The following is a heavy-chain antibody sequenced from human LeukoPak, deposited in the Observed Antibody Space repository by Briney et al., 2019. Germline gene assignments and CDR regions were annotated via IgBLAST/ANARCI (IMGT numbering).Heavy chain of an antibody. CDR3: ARDLGYSSGPNY. V-gene: IGHV3-7*01. Sequence: GGSLRLSCGASGFTFDDYWMSWVRQAPGQGLEWVANINQDGSEKYYLDSAKGRFTISRDNARNSLYLQMNSLRAEDTAVYYCARDLGYSSGPNYWGQGTRVTVSS. D-gene: IGHD6-19*01. CDR2: INQDGSEK. CDR1: GFTFDDYW. J-gene: IGHJ4*02.